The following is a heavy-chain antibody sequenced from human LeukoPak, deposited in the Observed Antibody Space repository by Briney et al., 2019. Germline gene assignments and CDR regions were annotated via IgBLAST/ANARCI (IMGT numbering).Heavy chain of an antibody. D-gene: IGHD4-17*01. J-gene: IGHJ5*02. CDR1: GFTFSSYA. CDR2: ISGAGGRT. V-gene: IGHV3-23*01. Sequence: PGGSLRLSCAASGFTFSSYAMSRVRQAPGKGPEWVSAISGAGGRTYYADSVKGRFTISRDNSKNTLYLQMDSLRAEDTAVYYCAKDRADNGDRLRFDPWGQGTLVTVSS. CDR3: AKDRADNGDRLRFDP.